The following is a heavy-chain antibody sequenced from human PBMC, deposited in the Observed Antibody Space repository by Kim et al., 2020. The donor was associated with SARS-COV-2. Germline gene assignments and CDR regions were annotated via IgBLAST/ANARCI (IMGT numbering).Heavy chain of an antibody. V-gene: IGHV3-13*04. Sequence: GGSLRLSCAASGFTFSSYDMHWVRQATGKGLEWVSAIGTAGDTYYPGSVKGRFTISRENAKNSLYLQMNSLRAGDTAVYYCARSFPGIAAAAPPDYWGQGTLVTVSS. J-gene: IGHJ4*02. CDR2: IGTAGDT. CDR1: GFTFSSYD. CDR3: ARSFPGIAAAAPPDY. D-gene: IGHD6-13*01.